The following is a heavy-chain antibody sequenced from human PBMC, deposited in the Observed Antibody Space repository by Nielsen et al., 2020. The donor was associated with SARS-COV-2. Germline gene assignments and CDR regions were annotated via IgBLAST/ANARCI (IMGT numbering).Heavy chain of an antibody. CDR3: ARGPHDYGDYWLGY. J-gene: IGHJ4*02. CDR2: IYYSGST. Sequence: SETLSLTCTVSGGSISSGGYYWSWIRQHPGKGLEWIGYIYYSGSTNYNPSLKSRVTISVDTSKNQFSLNLSSVTAVDTAVYYCARGPHDYGDYWLGYWGQGTLVTVSS. CDR1: GGSISSGGYY. V-gene: IGHV4-61*08. D-gene: IGHD4-17*01.